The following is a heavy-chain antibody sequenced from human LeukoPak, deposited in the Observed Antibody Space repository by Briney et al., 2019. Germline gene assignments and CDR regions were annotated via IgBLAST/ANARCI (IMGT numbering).Heavy chain of an antibody. D-gene: IGHD4-17*01. CDR3: ARGVRSHRFDY. J-gene: IGHJ4*02. CDR2: INSDGSST. Sequence: GGSLRLSCAASGFTFSSYWMHWVRQAPGKGLVWVSRINSDGSSTSYADSVKGRCTISRDNAKNTLYLQINSLRAEDTAVYYCARGVRSHRFDYWGQGTLVTVSS. V-gene: IGHV3-74*01. CDR1: GFTFSSYW.